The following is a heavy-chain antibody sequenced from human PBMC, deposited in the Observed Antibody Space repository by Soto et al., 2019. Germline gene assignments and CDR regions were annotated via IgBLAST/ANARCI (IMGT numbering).Heavy chain of an antibody. J-gene: IGHJ4*02. CDR3: GREGHRGYGLAQLDY. D-gene: IGHD5-12*01. V-gene: IGHV3-23*01. CDR1: GFTFNDYA. Sequence: GGSLRLSCAASGFTFNDYAINWVRQTPGKGLEWVSGISGSGDTTYYADSVKGRFTISRDNSKNTVYPQMNSLRVDDTALYYSGREGHRGYGLAQLDYWGQGTLVTVSS. CDR2: ISGSGDTT.